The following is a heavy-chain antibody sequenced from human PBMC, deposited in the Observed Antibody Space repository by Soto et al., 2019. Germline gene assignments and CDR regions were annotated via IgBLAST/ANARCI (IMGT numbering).Heavy chain of an antibody. CDR2: IYYSGST. Sequence: ASETLSLTCTVSGGSISSSSYYWGWIRQPPGKGLEWIGSIYYSGSTYYNPSLKSRVTISVDTSKNQFSLKLSSVTAADTAVYYCARLVVVTATRPYYYYGMDVWGQGTTVTVSS. CDR1: GGSISSSSYY. D-gene: IGHD2-21*02. J-gene: IGHJ6*02. V-gene: IGHV4-39*01. CDR3: ARLVVVTATRPYYYYGMDV.